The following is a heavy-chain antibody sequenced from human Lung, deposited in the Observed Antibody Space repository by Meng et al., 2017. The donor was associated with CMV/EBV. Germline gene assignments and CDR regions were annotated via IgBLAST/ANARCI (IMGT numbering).Heavy chain of an antibody. CDR3: ARVFLSSYLAPFDS. Sequence: KASGYTFTSYGLPWVRQATGQGLEWMGWMNLDSGNTGHAQKFQGRVAMTSNSSINTAYMELSSLKFDDTAVYYCARVFLSSYLAPFDSWGQGTLVTVSS. V-gene: IGHV1-8*01. CDR1: GYTFTSYG. D-gene: IGHD6-13*01. J-gene: IGHJ4*02. CDR2: MNLDSGNT.